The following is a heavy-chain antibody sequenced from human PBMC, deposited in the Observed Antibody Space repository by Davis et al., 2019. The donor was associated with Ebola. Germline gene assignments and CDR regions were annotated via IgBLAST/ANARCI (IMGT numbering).Heavy chain of an antibody. Sequence: ASVQVSCKASAYTFTSYGISRVRQAPGQGLEWLGWISAYTGNTNYAQKLQGRVTMTTDTSTSTAYMELRSLRSDDTAVYYCASSPYDFWSGYSRGFDYWGQGTLVTVSS. CDR1: AYTFTSYG. CDR3: ASSPYDFWSGYSRGFDY. CDR2: ISAYTGNT. D-gene: IGHD3-3*01. V-gene: IGHV1-18*01. J-gene: IGHJ4*02.